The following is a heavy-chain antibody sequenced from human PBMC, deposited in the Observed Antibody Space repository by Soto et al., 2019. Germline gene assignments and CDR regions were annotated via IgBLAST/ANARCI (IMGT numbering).Heavy chain of an antibody. D-gene: IGHD3-10*01. CDR2: INWNSGSI. CDR1: GFTFSGYS. CDR3: AKDRGSGSYAANYYYYGMDV. V-gene: IGHV3-9*01. Sequence: LRLSCAASGFTFSGYSMNWVRQAPGKGLEWVSGINWNSGSIGYADSVKGRFTISRDNAKTSLYLQMNSLRVEDTALYYCAKDRGSGSYAANYYYYGMDVWGQGTTVTVSS. J-gene: IGHJ6*02.